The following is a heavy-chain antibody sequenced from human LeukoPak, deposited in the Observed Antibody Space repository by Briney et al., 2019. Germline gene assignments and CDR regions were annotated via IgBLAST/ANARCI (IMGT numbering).Heavy chain of an antibody. J-gene: IGHJ4*02. D-gene: IGHD4-17*01. V-gene: IGHV4-59*01. CDR1: GASISNYY. Sequence: SETLSLTCSVSVSGASISNYYWSWIRQPPGKGLGWIGYIYNSGITNYKSSLKSRVTISVNTSRNQFSLKLRSVTAADTAVYYCARGKVIDDGDYGFKDRGFDYWSQGTLVTASS. CDR3: ARGKVIDDGDYGFKDRGFDY. CDR2: IYNSGIT.